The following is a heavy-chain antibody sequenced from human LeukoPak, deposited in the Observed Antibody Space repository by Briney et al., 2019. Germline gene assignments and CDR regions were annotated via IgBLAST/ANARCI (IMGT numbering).Heavy chain of an antibody. CDR2: ISWNSGSI. CDR1: GFTFDDYA. V-gene: IGHV3-9*01. CDR3: ARDSRSSY. D-gene: IGHD6-6*01. J-gene: IGHJ4*02. Sequence: GGSLRLSCAASGFTFDDYAMHWVRQAPGKGLEWVSGISWNSGSIGYADSVKGRFTISRDNAKNSLYLQMNSLRAEDTAVYYCARDSRSSYWGQGTLVTVSS.